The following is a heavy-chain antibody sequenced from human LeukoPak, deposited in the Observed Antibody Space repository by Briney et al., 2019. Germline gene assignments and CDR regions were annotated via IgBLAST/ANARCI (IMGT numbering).Heavy chain of an antibody. D-gene: IGHD5-18*01. CDR1: GGTFSSYA. V-gene: IGHV1-69*04. Sequence: ASVKVSCKASGGTFSSYAISWVRQAPGQGLEWMGRIIPILGIANYAQKFQGRVTITADKSTSTAYMELSSLRSEDTAVYYCARVNSYPYYYYGMDVWGQGTTVTVSS. CDR2: IIPILGIA. J-gene: IGHJ6*02. CDR3: ARVNSYPYYYYGMDV.